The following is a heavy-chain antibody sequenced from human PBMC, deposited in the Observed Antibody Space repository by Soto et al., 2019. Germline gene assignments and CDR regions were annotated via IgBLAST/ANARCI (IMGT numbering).Heavy chain of an antibody. CDR1: AFSINSPGMS. D-gene: IGHD1-20*01. CDR2: IERDDDDK. J-gene: IGHJ6*02. CDR3: ARSIRGPRKFNGMDV. Sequence: SGPALLNPTDTLTLNRTFSAFSINSPGMSVSWIRQPPGMALEWIALIERDDDDKYYSTSLKTRLTISKDTRKNQVVLTMANMDPADTATYYCARSIRGPRKFNGMDVWGQGTTVTVSS. V-gene: IGHV2-70*13.